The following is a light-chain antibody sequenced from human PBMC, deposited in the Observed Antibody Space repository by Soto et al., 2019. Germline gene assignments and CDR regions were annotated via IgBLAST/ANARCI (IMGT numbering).Light chain of an antibody. CDR2: DAS. Sequence: EMVLTQSPATLSLSPGEGATLSCRASQTVSNFLAWYQQKPGQAPRLLIYDASKRATGIPARFSGSGSGTDFTLIISSLQSEDFAVYCCQQYNNWPLTFGGGTKVDIK. V-gene: IGKV3-11*01. J-gene: IGKJ4*01. CDR1: QTVSNF. CDR3: QQYNNWPLT.